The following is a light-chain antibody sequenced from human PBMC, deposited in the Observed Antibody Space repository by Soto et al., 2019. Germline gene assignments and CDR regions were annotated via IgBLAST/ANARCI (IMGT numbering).Light chain of an antibody. V-gene: IGKV1-5*03. J-gene: IGKJ3*01. Sequence: DILMTQSPSTLSASVGETVTLTCRASQSTSSWVAWYQQRPGKPPKLVIYGASTLERGVPSRFSGSGSGTEFTLTIAGLQPDDFATYYCQHYKPYKTFGSGTRVDV. CDR2: GAS. CDR1: QSTSSW. CDR3: QHYKPYKT.